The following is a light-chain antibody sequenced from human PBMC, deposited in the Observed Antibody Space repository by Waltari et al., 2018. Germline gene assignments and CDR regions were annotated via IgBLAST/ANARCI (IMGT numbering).Light chain of an antibody. CDR3: GTWDSSLDSYV. J-gene: IGLJ1*01. Sequence: QSVLTQPPSVSAAPGQKVTVSCSGSTSNIGNYYVSWYQQLPGTAPKLLIFDNNQRPSRIPDRVSGSKSGTSATLGITGLQTGDEADYYCGTWDSSLDSYVFGTGSKVTVL. CDR2: DNN. V-gene: IGLV1-51*01. CDR1: TSNIGNYY.